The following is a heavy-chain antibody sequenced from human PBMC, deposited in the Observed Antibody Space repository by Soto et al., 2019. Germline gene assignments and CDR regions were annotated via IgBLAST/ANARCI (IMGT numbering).Heavy chain of an antibody. CDR1: GGTLSNTA. CDR3: ARGRIVVAGSSAYYGMDV. D-gene: IGHD6-19*01. J-gene: IGHJ6*02. CDR2: IIPVFGMV. V-gene: IGHV1-69*01. Sequence: QVQVVQSGAEVKGPGSSVKVSCKASGGTLSNTAFSWVRQAPGQGLEWMGGIIPVFGMVNYAHNFQGRVMITADESMGTTYLELSSLRSEDTAVYYCARGRIVVAGSSAYYGMDVWGQGTTVTVSS.